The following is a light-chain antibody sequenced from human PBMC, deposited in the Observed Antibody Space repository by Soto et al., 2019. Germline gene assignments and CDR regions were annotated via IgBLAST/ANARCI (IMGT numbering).Light chain of an antibody. V-gene: IGKV3-20*01. Sequence: EIVLTQSAGTLSLSPGQRATLSCRASQSISSNYLAWYKHKPGQGPRLLIYAASSRATGIPARFSGSGSGTDFTLTISRLEPEDFELYYCQKYGSAFTFGPGTKVDIK. CDR3: QKYGSAFT. J-gene: IGKJ3*01. CDR1: QSISSNY. CDR2: AAS.